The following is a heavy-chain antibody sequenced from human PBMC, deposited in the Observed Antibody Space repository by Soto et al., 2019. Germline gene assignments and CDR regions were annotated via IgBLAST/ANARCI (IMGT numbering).Heavy chain of an antibody. D-gene: IGHD3-3*01. CDR1: GYTFAGYY. CDR2: INPNSGGT. CDR3: AREDYDFWSGSEVGKAFDS. Sequence: GASVKVSCKASGYTFAGYYMHWVRQAPGQGLEWMGWINPNSGGTNYAQKFQGWVTMTRDTSTSTAYMELSSLRSEDTAVYYCAREDYDFWSGSEVGKAFDSWAQGTLVTVSS. V-gene: IGHV1-2*04. J-gene: IGHJ5*01.